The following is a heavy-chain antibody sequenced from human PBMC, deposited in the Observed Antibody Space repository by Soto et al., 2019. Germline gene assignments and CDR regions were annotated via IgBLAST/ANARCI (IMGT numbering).Heavy chain of an antibody. CDR1: GFTFSSYS. CDR3: ARGSRFFVGVGEGYIDV. Sequence: EVQLVESGGGLVKPGGSLRLSCAASGFTFSSYSMNWVRQAPGKGLEWVSSISSSSSYIYYADSVKGRFTISRDNAKNSLYLQMNSLRAEDTAVYYCARGSRFFVGVGEGYIDVWGKGTTVTVSS. CDR2: ISSSSSYI. V-gene: IGHV3-21*01. D-gene: IGHD3-16*01. J-gene: IGHJ6*03.